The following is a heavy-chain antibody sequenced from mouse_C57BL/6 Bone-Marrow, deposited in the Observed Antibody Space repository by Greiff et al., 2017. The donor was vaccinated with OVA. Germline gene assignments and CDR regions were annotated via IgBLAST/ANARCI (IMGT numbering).Heavy chain of an antibody. CDR3: TREGLGPWFAY. Sequence: QVQLQQSGAELVRPGASVTLSCKASGYTFTDYEMHWVKQTPVHGLEWIGAIDPETGGTASNQKFKGKAILTADKSYSTAYMELRSLTSEDSAVYYGTREGLGPWFAYWGQGTLVTVSA. CDR2: IDPETGGT. CDR1: GYTFTDYE. V-gene: IGHV1-15*01. J-gene: IGHJ3*01. D-gene: IGHD4-1*01.